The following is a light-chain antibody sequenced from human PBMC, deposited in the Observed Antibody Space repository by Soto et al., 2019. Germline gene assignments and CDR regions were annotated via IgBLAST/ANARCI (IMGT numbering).Light chain of an antibody. CDR2: AAS. CDR3: LQEFTYPYT. CDR1: QAIRND. J-gene: IGKJ2*01. Sequence: AIQMTQSPSSLSASVGDRVTITCRASQAIRNDLDWYQQKPGKAPKLLIYAASNLQSAVPSRFSGSGSGTDFTITISSLQPEDFATYYCLQEFTYPYTFGQGTKLEIK. V-gene: IGKV1-6*01.